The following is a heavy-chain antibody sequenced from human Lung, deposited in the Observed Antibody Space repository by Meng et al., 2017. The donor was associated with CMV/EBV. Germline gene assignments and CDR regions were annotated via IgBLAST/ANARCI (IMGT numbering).Heavy chain of an antibody. CDR1: VHSFIDYD. CDR2: INSYGGGT. J-gene: IGHJ6*02. D-gene: IGHD2-2*03. CDR3: ARDGSLNGPNYYYYNGVDV. V-gene: IGHV1-2*06. Sequence: ASVKVSXKASVHSFIDYDLHWVRRAPGQGLEWMGRINSYGGGTNYAQQFRGRVTMTRDTSTDTAYMELSRLTSDDTAVYYCARDGSLNGPNYYYYNGVDVWGLGTTVTVSS.